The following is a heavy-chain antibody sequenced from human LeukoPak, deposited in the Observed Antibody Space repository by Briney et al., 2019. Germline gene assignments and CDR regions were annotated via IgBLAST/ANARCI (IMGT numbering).Heavy chain of an antibody. CDR1: GGSISSYY. CDR3: ARDTVAARPSYYYGMDV. J-gene: IGHJ6*02. D-gene: IGHD6-6*01. CDR2: IYTSGST. V-gene: IGHV4-4*07. Sequence: PSETLSLTCTVSGGSISSYYWSWIRQPAGKGLEWIGRIYTSGSTNYNPSLKSRVTMSVDTSKNQFSLKLSSVTAADTAVYYCARDTVAARPSYYYGMDVWGQGTTVTVSS.